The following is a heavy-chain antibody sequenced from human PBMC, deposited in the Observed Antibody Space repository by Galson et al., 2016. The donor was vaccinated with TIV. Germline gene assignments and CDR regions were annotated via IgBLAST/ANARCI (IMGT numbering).Heavy chain of an antibody. J-gene: IGHJ6*02. CDR1: GFSLTTSQMC. D-gene: IGHD1-26*01. CDR3: ARGIVKRDFYVLDV. CDR2: IDWDDDK. Sequence: PALVKPTQTLTLTCTFSGFSLTTSQMCVNWIRQSPGKALEWLARIDWDDDKFYITSLKTRLTISKDTSKNQVVLTMTNMDPMDTGTYYCARGIVKRDFYVLDVWGQGTTVTVPS. V-gene: IGHV2-70*17.